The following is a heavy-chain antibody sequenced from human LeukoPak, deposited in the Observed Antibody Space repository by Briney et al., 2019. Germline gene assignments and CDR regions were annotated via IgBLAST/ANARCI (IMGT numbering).Heavy chain of an antibody. CDR2: ISGSGGST. D-gene: IGHD4-11*01. Sequence: PGGSLRLSCAASGFTFSSYAMSWVRQAPGKGLEWVSAISGSGGSTYYADSVKGRFTISRDNSKNTLYLQMNSLRAEDTAVYYCAKIYYSNYFGEDYYCYYMDVWGKGTTVTVSS. CDR1: GFTFSSYA. V-gene: IGHV3-23*01. CDR3: AKIYYSNYFGEDYYCYYMDV. J-gene: IGHJ6*03.